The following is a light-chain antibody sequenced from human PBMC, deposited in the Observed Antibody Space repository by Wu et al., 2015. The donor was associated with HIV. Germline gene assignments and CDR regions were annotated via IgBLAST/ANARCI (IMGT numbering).Light chain of an antibody. V-gene: IGKV3-15*01. J-gene: IGKJ1*01. CDR1: QNISSS. Sequence: EIVMTQFPATLSVSPGERATLSCRASQNISSSLAWYQQKRGQAPRLLIYGASNRATGVAARFTGSGSGTDFTLTISRVEPEDFAVYYCQQYSDSIRTFGQGTKVEL. CDR3: QQYSDSIRT. CDR2: GAS.